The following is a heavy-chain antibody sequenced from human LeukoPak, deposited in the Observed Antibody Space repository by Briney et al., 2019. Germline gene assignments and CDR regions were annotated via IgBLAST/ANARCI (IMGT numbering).Heavy chain of an antibody. J-gene: IGHJ4*02. CDR1: GGSISSGGYS. D-gene: IGHD2-15*01. Sequence: SQTLSLTCAVSGGSISSGGYSWSWIRQPPGKGLEWIGYIYHSGSTYYNPSLKSRVTISVDTSKNQFSLKLSSVTAADTAVYYCARLLLSHYFDYWGQGTLVTVSS. V-gene: IGHV4-30-2*01. CDR3: ARLLLSHYFDY. CDR2: IYHSGST.